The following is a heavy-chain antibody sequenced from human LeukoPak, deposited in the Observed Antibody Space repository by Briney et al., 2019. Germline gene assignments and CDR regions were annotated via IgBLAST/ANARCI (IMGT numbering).Heavy chain of an antibody. V-gene: IGHV3-30*18. CDR3: AKSSSSLSFDY. J-gene: IGHJ4*02. CDR2: ISYDGSNK. Sequence: GGSLRLSCAASGFTFSDYYMSWIRQAPGKGLEWVAVISYDGSNKYYADSVKGRFTISRDNSKNTLYLQMNSLRAEDTAVYYCAKSSSSLSFDYWGQGTLVTVSS. D-gene: IGHD6-6*01. CDR1: GFTFSDYY.